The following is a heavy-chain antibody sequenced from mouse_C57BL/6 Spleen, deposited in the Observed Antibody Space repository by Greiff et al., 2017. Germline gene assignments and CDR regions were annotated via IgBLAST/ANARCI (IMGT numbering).Heavy chain of an antibody. Sequence: QVQLQQPGAELVKPGASVKLSCKASGYTFTSYWMHWVKQRPGQGLEWIGMIHPNSGSTNYNEKFKSKATLNVDKSSSTAYMQLSSLTSEDSAVYYCARPLYDYGYAMDYWGQGTSVTVSS. CDR3: ARPLYDYGYAMDY. CDR1: GYTFTSYW. CDR2: IHPNSGST. D-gene: IGHD2-4*01. V-gene: IGHV1-64*01. J-gene: IGHJ4*01.